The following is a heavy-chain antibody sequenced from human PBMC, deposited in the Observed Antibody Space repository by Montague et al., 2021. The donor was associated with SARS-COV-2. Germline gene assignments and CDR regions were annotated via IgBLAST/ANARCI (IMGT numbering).Heavy chain of an antibody. D-gene: IGHD3-10*01. Sequence: SETLSLTCSVHGGSFSTYSWNWIRRPPGKGLEWIGEIHHGGSTNYNPSLKSRVTISADTSKNQFSLKLTSVAAAGTAVYYCARLGDGVVPSPILGVGPYYSYYYMDVWGKGTTVTVSS. V-gene: IGHV4-34*01. CDR3: ARLGDGVVPSPILGVGPYYSYYYMDV. J-gene: IGHJ6*03. CDR1: GGSFSTYS. CDR2: IHHGGST.